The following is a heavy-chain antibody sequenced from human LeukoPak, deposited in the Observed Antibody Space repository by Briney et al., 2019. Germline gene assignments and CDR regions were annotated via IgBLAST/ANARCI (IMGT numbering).Heavy chain of an antibody. V-gene: IGHV3-48*04. D-gene: IGHD3-10*01. Sequence: GGSLRLSCAASGFTFSIYSMNWVRQAPGQGLEWVSYISSSSCPIYYADSVKGRFTISRVNAKNSLYLQMDSLRVEDTAVYYCARIDFYGSGSLDAIDIWGQGTMVTVSS. CDR1: GFTFSIYS. CDR2: ISSSSCPI. J-gene: IGHJ3*02. CDR3: ARIDFYGSGSLDAIDI.